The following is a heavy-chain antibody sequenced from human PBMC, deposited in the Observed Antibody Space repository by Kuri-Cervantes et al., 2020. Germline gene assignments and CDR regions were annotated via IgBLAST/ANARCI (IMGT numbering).Heavy chain of an antibody. Sequence: SGPTLVKPTQTLTLTCTFSGFSLSTSGMRVSWIRQPPGKALEWLARIDWDDDKFYSTSLKTRLTTSKDTSKNQVVLTMTNMDPVDTATYYCARSERGYSLDYWGQGTLVTVSS. CDR2: IDWDDDK. CDR1: GFSLSTSGMR. CDR3: ARSERGYSLDY. J-gene: IGHJ4*02. V-gene: IGHV2-70*04. D-gene: IGHD5-24*01.